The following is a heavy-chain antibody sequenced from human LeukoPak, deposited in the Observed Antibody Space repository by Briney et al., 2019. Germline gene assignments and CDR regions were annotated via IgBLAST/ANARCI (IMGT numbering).Heavy chain of an antibody. J-gene: IGHJ3*02. V-gene: IGHV4-59*08. CDR3: ARRHQVSSYSPYAFDI. CDR2: IYYSGNT. Sequence: PSETLSLTCTVSGASITGYYWSWIRQPPGKGLEWIGNIYYSGNTNYNPSLKSRVAMSVDMSKSHFSLKLSSVTAADTAVYYCARRHQVSSYSPYAFDIWGQGTMVTVSS. D-gene: IGHD6-6*01. CDR1: GASITGYY.